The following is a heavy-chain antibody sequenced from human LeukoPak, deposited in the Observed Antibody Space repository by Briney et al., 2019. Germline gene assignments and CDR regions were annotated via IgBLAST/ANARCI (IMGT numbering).Heavy chain of an antibody. J-gene: IGHJ4*02. Sequence: ASVKVSCKASGYTFTSYDISWVRQAPGQGLEWVGWISAYNGKTNYAQKVQGRVTMSTDTSTSTAYMELRSLRSDDTAVYYCARESELLWFGELIGNYFDYWGQGTLVTVSS. V-gene: IGHV1-18*01. CDR2: ISAYNGKT. CDR3: ARESELLWFGELIGNYFDY. D-gene: IGHD3-10*01. CDR1: GYTFTSYD.